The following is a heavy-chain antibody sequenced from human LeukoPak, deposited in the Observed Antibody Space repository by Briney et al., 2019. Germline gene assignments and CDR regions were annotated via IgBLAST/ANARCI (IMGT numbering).Heavy chain of an antibody. D-gene: IGHD2-15*01. J-gene: IGHJ4*02. CDR2: IKQDECEK. V-gene: IGHV3-7*04. CDR3: ARPSGYCSGGSCFPFDC. CDR1: GFTSTSYL. Sequence: RGCPRLSPVASGFTSTSYLMTWGRQAPRKGLGWGANIKQDECEKYYLDSVKGRFTISRDNAKNSLYLQMNSLRAEDTAVYYCARPSGYCSGGSCFPFDCWGQGILVTVSS.